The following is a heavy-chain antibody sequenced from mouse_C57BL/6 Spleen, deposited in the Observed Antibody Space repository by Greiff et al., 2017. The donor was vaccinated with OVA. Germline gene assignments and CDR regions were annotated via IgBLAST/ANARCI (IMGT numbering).Heavy chain of an antibody. CDR1: GFTFSDYG. J-gene: IGHJ2*01. CDR3: ASGTTVVSYFDD. V-gene: IGHV5-17*01. CDR2: ISSGSSTI. D-gene: IGHD1-1*01. Sequence: EVKLVESGGGLVKPGGSLKLSCAASGFTFSDYGMHWVRQAPEKGLEWVAYISSGSSTIYYADTVKGRFTISRDNAKNTLFLQMTSLRSEDTAMYYCASGTTVVSYFDDWGQGTTLTVSS.